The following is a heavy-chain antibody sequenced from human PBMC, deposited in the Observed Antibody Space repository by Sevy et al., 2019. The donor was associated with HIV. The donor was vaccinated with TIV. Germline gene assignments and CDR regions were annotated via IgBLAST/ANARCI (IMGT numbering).Heavy chain of an antibody. CDR1: GFTFSYYT. D-gene: IGHD3-22*01. V-gene: IGHV3-21*03. J-gene: IGHJ4*02. Sequence: GGSLRLSCAASGFTFSYYTMNWVRQAPGKGLEWVSSISSGSSYIFYANSMKGRFTVSRDNAKNSLFLQMNSLRDEDTALYYCARSSDYYDNSGYDSWGRGTLVTVSS. CDR2: ISSGSSYI. CDR3: ARSSDYYDNSGYDS.